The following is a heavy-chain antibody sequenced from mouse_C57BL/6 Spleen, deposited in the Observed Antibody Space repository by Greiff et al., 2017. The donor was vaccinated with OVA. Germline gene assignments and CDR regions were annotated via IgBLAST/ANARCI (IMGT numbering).Heavy chain of an antibody. V-gene: IGHV1-7*01. CDR3: TRSDGYNVDWFAY. Sequence: QVQLQQSGAELAKPGASVKLSCKASGYTFTSYWMYWVKQRPGQGLEWIGYINPSSGYTKYNQKVKDETTLTADKSSSTDYMQLSSLTYEDSAVYYCTRSDGYNVDWFAYWGQGTLVTVSA. J-gene: IGHJ3*01. D-gene: IGHD2-3*01. CDR2: INPSSGYT. CDR1: GYTFTSYW.